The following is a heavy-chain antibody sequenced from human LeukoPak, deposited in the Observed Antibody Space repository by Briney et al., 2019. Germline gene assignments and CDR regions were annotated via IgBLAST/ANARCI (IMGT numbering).Heavy chain of an antibody. Sequence: PGGSLRLSCAASGFRFDSFYMGWIRQVPGKGLDYIALISASGAVPYYAESVKGRFTISRDNAKNSVSLQMNSLSADDTDVYYCARSLIVASEDYWGQGTLVTVSS. CDR2: ISASGAVP. V-gene: IGHV3-11*04. J-gene: IGHJ4*02. CDR1: GFRFDSFY. D-gene: IGHD3-22*01. CDR3: ARSLIVASEDY.